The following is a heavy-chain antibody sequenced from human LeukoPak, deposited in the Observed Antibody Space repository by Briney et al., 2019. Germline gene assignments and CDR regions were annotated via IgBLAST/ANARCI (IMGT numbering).Heavy chain of an antibody. CDR1: GFTFSSYS. Sequence: GGSLRLSCAASGFTFSSYSMNWVRQAPGKGLEWVSYISSSSSTIYYADSVKGRFTISRDNAKNSLYLQMNSLRAEDTAVYYCATQSAVVAATSWFDPWGQGTLVTVSS. CDR2: ISSSSSTI. V-gene: IGHV3-48*01. CDR3: ATQSAVVAATSWFDP. J-gene: IGHJ5*02. D-gene: IGHD2-15*01.